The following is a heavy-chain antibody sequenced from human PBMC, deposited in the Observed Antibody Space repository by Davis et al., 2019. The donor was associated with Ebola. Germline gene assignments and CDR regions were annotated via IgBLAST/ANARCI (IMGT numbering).Heavy chain of an antibody. D-gene: IGHD2-2*01. Sequence: GESLKISCEASGFDFGSYGMQWVRQSPGKGLEGVAIIWSGGSDQHYADSVKGRFTISRDNSKNTLYLQMNSLRVEDTAVYYCATGYSTNCRGVTTCAPNDYWGQGTLVSVSS. CDR2: IWSGGSDQ. J-gene: IGHJ4*02. CDR1: GFDFGSYG. CDR3: ATGYSTNCRGVTTCAPNDY. V-gene: IGHV3-33*01.